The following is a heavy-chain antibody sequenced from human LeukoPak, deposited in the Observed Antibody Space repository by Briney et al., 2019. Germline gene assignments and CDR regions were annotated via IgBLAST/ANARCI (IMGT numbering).Heavy chain of an antibody. J-gene: IGHJ6*02. Sequence: GGSLRLTCAASGFTFSSYAMSWVRQAPGKGLEWVSAISGSGGSTYYADSVKGRFTISRDNSKNTLYLQMNSLRAEDTAVYYCAKDSGSGSYYLSGYYYYGMDVWGQGTTVTVSS. D-gene: IGHD3-10*01. CDR3: AKDSGSGSYYLSGYYYYGMDV. CDR2: ISGSGGST. V-gene: IGHV3-23*01. CDR1: GFTFSSYA.